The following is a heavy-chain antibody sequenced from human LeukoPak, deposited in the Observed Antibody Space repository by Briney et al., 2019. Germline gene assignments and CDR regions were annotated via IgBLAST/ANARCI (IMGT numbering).Heavy chain of an antibody. CDR3: ASAGDDYHYFDY. CDR2: IYHSGSS. CDR1: GYTISSGYY. Sequence: PSETLSLTCAVSGYTISSGYYWGWIRQPPGKGLEWIGSIYHSGSSYYNPSLKSRLTMLVDTSKNQFSLKLSSVTPADTGVYYCASAGDDYHYFDYWGQGTLVTVSS. J-gene: IGHJ4*02. V-gene: IGHV4-38-2*01. D-gene: IGHD4-11*01.